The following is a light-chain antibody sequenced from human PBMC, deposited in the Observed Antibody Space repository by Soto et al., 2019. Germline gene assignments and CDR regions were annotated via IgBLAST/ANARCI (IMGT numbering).Light chain of an antibody. CDR1: QSVSSSY. V-gene: IGKV3-20*01. Sequence: EIVLTQSPGTLSLSPGERVTLPCRASQSVSSSYLAWYQQKPGQAPRLLIYGASSRATGIPDRFSGSGSGTDFTLTISRLEPEDFAVYYCQQYGSSLSWTFGQGTKVDIK. CDR3: QQYGSSLSWT. J-gene: IGKJ1*01. CDR2: GAS.